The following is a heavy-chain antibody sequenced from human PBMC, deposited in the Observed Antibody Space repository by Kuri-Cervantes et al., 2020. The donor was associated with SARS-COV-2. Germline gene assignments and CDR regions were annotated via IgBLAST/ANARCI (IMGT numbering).Heavy chain of an antibody. CDR1: GFTFSSYG. Sequence: GESLKISCAASGFTFSSYGMHWVRQAPGKGLEWVAVIWYDGGNKYYADSVKGRFTISRDNSKNTLYLQMNSLRAEDTAVYYCARDHGLMPLLGPFDYWGQGTLVTVSS. V-gene: IGHV3-33*01. CDR2: IWYDGGNK. D-gene: IGHD2-15*01. CDR3: ARDHGLMPLLGPFDY. J-gene: IGHJ4*02.